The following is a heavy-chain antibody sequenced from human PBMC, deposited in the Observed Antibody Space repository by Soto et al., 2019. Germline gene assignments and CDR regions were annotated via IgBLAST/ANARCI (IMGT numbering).Heavy chain of an antibody. V-gene: IGHV4-59*01. Sequence: SETLSLTCNVSGGSIGSYYWNWLRQPAGKGLEWIGYVYYTGSTNYNPSLEGRATISVDSSKNQVSLNLRSVTAADSATYYCARVITYHYGMDVWGQGITVTVSS. D-gene: IGHD3-16*01. CDR2: VYYTGST. J-gene: IGHJ6*02. CDR3: ARVITYHYGMDV. CDR1: GGSIGSYY.